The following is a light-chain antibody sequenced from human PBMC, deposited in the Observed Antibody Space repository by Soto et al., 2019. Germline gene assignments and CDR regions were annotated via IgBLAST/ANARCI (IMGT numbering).Light chain of an antibody. V-gene: IGLV2-14*01. J-gene: IGLJ1*01. CDR1: SSDVGGSNY. Sequence: QSALTQPASVSGSPGQSIAISCTGTSSDVGGSNYVSWYQQHPGKAPKLMVYDVNDRPSGVSDRFSGSKSGNTASLTISGLQAEDEADYYCSSYTSSSTYVFGTGTKGTVL. CDR2: DVN. CDR3: SSYTSSSTYV.